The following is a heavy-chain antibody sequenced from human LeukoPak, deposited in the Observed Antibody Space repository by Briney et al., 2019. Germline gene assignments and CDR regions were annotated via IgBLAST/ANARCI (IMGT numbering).Heavy chain of an antibody. J-gene: IGHJ6*02. CDR1: GFTFSSYW. D-gene: IGHD1-1*01. Sequence: GSLRLSCAAPGFTFSSYWMSWVRQAPGKGLEWVANIKQDGSEKYYVDSVKGRFTISRDNSKNSLYLQMNSLRAEDTAVYYCARDDGGNWNDLYYYYGMDVWGQGTTVTASS. V-gene: IGHV3-7*01. CDR2: IKQDGSEK. CDR3: ARDDGGNWNDLYYYYGMDV.